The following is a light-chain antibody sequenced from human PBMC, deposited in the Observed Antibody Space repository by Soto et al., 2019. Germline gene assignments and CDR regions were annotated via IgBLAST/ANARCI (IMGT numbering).Light chain of an antibody. CDR1: SSDVGANIF. J-gene: IGLJ1*01. Sequence: QSALTQPASVSGSPGQSITISCTGTSSDVGANIFVSWYQQHPGKVPKLMIYTVSSRPSGVSQRFSGSKSGNTASLTISGLQAEDEADYYCSSFTTDSTYVFGTGTKFAVL. CDR3: SSFTTDSTYV. CDR2: TVS. V-gene: IGLV2-14*01.